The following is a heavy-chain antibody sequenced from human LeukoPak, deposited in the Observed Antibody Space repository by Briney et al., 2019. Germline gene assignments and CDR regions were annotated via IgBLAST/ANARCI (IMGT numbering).Heavy chain of an antibody. CDR2: MNPNSGNT. Sequence: ASVKVSCKASGYTFSSYDINWVRQATGQGLEWMGWMNPNSGNTGYAQKFQGRLNMTRNTSIDTAYMEMSSLRSDDTAVYYCARRVGSGWPVQHWGQGTLVTVSS. V-gene: IGHV1-8*01. CDR3: ARRVGSGWPVQH. D-gene: IGHD6-19*01. CDR1: GYTFSSYD. J-gene: IGHJ1*01.